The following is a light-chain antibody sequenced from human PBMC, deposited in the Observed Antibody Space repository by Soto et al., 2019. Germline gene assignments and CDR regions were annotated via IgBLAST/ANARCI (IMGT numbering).Light chain of an antibody. Sequence: EVVLTQSPGTLSLSQGERATLSCRASQSVSSANFAWYQQKPGQAPRLLIYGASSRATGIPDRFSGSGSGTVFTLTINILEPDDFAVSYCHQYGNSPQTFGQGTKVYIK. CDR1: QSVSSAN. CDR2: GAS. V-gene: IGKV3-20*01. J-gene: IGKJ1*01. CDR3: HQYGNSPQT.